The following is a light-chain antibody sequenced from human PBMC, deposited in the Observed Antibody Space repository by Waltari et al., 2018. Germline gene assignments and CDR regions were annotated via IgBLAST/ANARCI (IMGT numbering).Light chain of an antibody. CDR3: QQHNNWPLP. CDR1: QSVGSN. V-gene: IGKV3-15*01. CDR2: GES. Sequence: EIVMTQSLATLSGSAGERATFSCRASQSVGSNLAWYQQKPGQAPRLLISGESTVASGVPASFSCSGSGTEFTLTLSSLQSEDFAIYYCQQHNNWPLPFGGGTKVESK. J-gene: IGKJ4*01.